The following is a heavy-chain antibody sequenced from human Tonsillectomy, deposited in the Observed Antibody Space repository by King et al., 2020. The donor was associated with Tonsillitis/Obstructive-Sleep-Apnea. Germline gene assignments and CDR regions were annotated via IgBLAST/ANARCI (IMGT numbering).Heavy chain of an antibody. V-gene: IGHV1-18*04. Sequence: HVQLVESGAEVKKPGASVKVSCRASGYTFTNYAITWVRQAPGQGLEWMGWVSAYNGDTNYAQNFQGRVTMTADTSTTTAYMELRSLRSDDTAVYYCTRDRRYFDWSPPSDYWGQGTLVTVSS. J-gene: IGHJ4*02. CDR2: VSAYNGDT. D-gene: IGHD3-9*01. CDR3: TRDRRYFDWSPPSDY. CDR1: GYTFTNYA.